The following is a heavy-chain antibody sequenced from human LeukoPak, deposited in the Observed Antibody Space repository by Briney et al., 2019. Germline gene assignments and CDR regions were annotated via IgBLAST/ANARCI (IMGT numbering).Heavy chain of an antibody. J-gene: IGHJ4*02. CDR2: IYYMRNT. D-gene: IGHD1-26*01. V-gene: IGHV4-61*08. CDR3: ARTQSQTGSYRYYFAY. CDR1: GGSVGSRGYY. Sequence: SETLSLTCTVSGGSVGSRGYYCSWIRQPPAGVLEWIWDIYYMRNTNFNPPLKSRVTMSLDPSKNQFSLKLTSVTAADTAVYYCARTQSQTGSYRYYFAYWGQGTLVTVSS.